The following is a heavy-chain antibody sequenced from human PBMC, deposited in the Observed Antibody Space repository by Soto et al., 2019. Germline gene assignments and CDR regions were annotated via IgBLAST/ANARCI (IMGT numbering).Heavy chain of an antibody. D-gene: IGHD2-2*01. CDR3: AKGVVPSTIRGEHYFDY. V-gene: IGHV3-9*01. Sequence: EVQLVESGGGLVQPGRSLRLSCAASGFIFDDYAMHWFRQTPGKGLEWVSGLTWNSDIIAYADSVKGRFTISRDNAKNSLYLQMSSLRAEDTALYSCAKGVVPSTIRGEHYFDYWGQGTLVTVSS. CDR2: LTWNSDII. J-gene: IGHJ4*02. CDR1: GFIFDDYA.